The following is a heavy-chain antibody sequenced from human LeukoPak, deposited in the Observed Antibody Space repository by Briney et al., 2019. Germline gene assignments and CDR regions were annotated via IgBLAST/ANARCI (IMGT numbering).Heavy chain of an antibody. CDR3: ARTRLLPHYFDY. CDR2: LYYNGTT. V-gene: IGHV4-59*01. D-gene: IGHD6-25*01. J-gene: IGHJ4*02. Sequence: PAETLSPTCTVSGGSISRYSWSWIRQPPGKGLEWIGYLYYNGTTNYNPSLKSRVTISLNTSKNQFSLKLSSATAADTAVYYCARTRLLPHYFDYWSQGTLVTVAS. CDR1: GGSISRYS.